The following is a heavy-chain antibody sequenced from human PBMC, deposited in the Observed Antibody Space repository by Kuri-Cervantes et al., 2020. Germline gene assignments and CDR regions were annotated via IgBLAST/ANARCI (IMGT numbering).Heavy chain of an antibody. D-gene: IGHD6-13*01. CDR2: INPNSGGT. CDR3: ARVDPSIAAAGNFDY. Sequence: ASVKVSCKASGYTFTGYYMHWARQAPGQGLEWMGWINPNSGGTNYAQKFQGWVTMTRDTSISTAYMELSRLRSDDTAVYYCARVDPSIAAAGNFDYWGQGTLVTVSS. V-gene: IGHV1-2*04. J-gene: IGHJ4*02. CDR1: GYTFTGYY.